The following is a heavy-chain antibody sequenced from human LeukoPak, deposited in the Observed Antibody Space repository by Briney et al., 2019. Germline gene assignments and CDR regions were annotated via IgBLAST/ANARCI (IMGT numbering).Heavy chain of an antibody. CDR1: GFTFSSYG. D-gene: IGHD5-18*01. CDR3: AKDRYSYAFEYSDS. CDR2: ISNDGSKK. V-gene: IGHV3-30*18. J-gene: IGHJ4*02. Sequence: PGGSLRLSCAASGFTFSSYGMHWVRQAPGKGLEWVAVISNDGSKKYYADSVKGQFTISRDNSKNTLSLQVSSLRAEDTAVYYCAKDRYSYAFEYSDSWGQGTLVTVSS.